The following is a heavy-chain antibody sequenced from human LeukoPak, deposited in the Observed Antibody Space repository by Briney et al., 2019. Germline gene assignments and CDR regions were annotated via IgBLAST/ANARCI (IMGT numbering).Heavy chain of an antibody. Sequence: SGGSLRLSCAASGFTFSSYSMNWVRQAPGKGLEWVSSISSSSSYIYYADSVKGRFTISRDNAKNSLYLQMNSLRAEDTAVYYCAKDPSIAVAFDYWGQGTLVTVSS. J-gene: IGHJ4*02. V-gene: IGHV3-21*01. CDR1: GFTFSSYS. D-gene: IGHD6-19*01. CDR3: AKDPSIAVAFDY. CDR2: ISSSSSYI.